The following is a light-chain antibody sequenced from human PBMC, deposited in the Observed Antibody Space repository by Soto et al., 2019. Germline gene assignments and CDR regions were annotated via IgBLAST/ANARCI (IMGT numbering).Light chain of an antibody. CDR1: SNDIGGYNY. CDR2: EVT. CDR3: SSYSNSNTLWV. J-gene: IGLJ3*02. Sequence: QSVLTQPASVSGSPGQSITISCAGTSNDIGGYNYVSWYQQHPGRAPKLMIYEVTNRPLGVSNRFSGSKSGNTASLTISGLQAEDEDDYYCSSYSNSNTLWVFGGGTKLTVL. V-gene: IGLV2-14*01.